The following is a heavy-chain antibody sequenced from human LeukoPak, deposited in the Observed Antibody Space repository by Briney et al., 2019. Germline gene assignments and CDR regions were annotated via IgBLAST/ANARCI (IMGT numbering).Heavy chain of an antibody. J-gene: IGHJ4*02. Sequence: SETLSLTCAVSGGSISSSSYYWGWIRQPPGKGLQWIGSIYYSGSTYYSPSLKSRVTMSVDTSKNHFSLKLSSVTAADTAVYHCARASGSYYEDFDYWGQGTLVTVSS. CDR3: ARASGSYYEDFDY. D-gene: IGHD1-26*01. CDR1: GGSISSSSYY. V-gene: IGHV4-39*02. CDR2: IYYSGST.